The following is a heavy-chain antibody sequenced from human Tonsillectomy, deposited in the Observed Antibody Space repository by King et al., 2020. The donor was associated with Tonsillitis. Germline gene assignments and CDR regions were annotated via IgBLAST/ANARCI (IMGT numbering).Heavy chain of an antibody. D-gene: IGHD1-7*01. V-gene: IGHV1-69*01. CDR1: GGTFSSYA. CDR3: ARNNWNYPPPDY. CDR2: IIPIFGTA. J-gene: IGHJ4*02. Sequence: QLVQSGAEVKKPGSSVKVSCKASGGTFSSYAISWVRQAPGQGLEWMGGIIPIFGTANYAKKFQGRVTITADESTSTAYMELSSLRSEDTAVDYCARNNWNYPPPDYWGQGTLVTVSS.